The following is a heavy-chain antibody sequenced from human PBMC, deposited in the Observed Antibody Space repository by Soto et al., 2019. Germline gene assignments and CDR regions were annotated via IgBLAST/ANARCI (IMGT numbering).Heavy chain of an antibody. CDR1: GFTFSSYG. CDR2: IWYDGSNK. V-gene: IGHV3-33*01. Sequence: SLRLSCAASGFTFSSYGMHWVRQAPGKGLEWVAVIWYDGSNKYYADSVKGRFTISRDNSKNTLYLQMNSLRAEDTAVYYCARRRRITMVRGVITYYGMDVWGQGTTVTVSS. J-gene: IGHJ6*02. D-gene: IGHD3-10*01. CDR3: ARRRRITMVRGVITYYGMDV.